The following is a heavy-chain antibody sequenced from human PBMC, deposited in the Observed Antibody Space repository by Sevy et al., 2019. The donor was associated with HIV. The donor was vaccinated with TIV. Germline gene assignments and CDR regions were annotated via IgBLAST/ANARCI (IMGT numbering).Heavy chain of an antibody. Sequence: SETLSLTCSVSGGSISRNSYDWGWTRQRPGKGLEWIGRIFYSGNTYYATSLRSRVTISVDTSKNQFSLNLSSVTDADTAVYYCARHGGLVDRGFDFWGQGTLVTVSS. D-gene: IGHD2-21*01. J-gene: IGHJ4*02. V-gene: IGHV4-39*01. CDR1: GGSISRNSYD. CDR2: IFYSGNT. CDR3: ARHGGLVDRGFDF.